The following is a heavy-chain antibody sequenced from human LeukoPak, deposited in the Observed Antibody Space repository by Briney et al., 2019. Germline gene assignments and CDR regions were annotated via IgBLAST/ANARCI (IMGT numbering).Heavy chain of an antibody. Sequence: GGSLRLSCAASGFTFSSYAMSWVRQAPGKGLEWVSAISGSGGSTYYADSVKGRFTISRDNSKNTLYLQMNSLRAEDTAVYYCAKTMIVVVTPCWAFDIWGQGTMVTVSS. CDR2: ISGSGGST. J-gene: IGHJ3*02. D-gene: IGHD3-22*01. CDR3: AKTMIVVVTPCWAFDI. CDR1: GFTFSSYA. V-gene: IGHV3-23*01.